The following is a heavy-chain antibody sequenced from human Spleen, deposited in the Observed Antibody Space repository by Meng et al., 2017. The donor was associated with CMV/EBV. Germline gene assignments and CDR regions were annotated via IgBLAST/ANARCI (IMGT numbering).Heavy chain of an antibody. J-gene: IGHJ6*02. CDR2: INHSGST. V-gene: IGHV4-34*01. CDR3: ARARPFFYSSSSPYYYYGMDV. CDR1: GGSSRGYY. D-gene: IGHD6-6*01. Sequence: GSLRLSCAVYGGSSRGYYWSWIRQPPGKGLEWIGEINHSGSTNYNPSLKSRVTISVDTSKNQFSLKLSSVTAADTAVYYCARARPFFYSSSSPYYYYGMDVWGPGTTVTVSS.